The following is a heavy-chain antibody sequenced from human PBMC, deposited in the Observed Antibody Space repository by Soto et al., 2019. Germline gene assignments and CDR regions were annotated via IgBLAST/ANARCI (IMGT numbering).Heavy chain of an antibody. V-gene: IGHV3-23*01. Sequence: EVQLLESGGGLVQPGESLRLSCAASGFTFTSYAMTWVRQVPGKGLEWVSTISGRGGASYYADSVKGRFAISRDNSKNPLYLQMNSLRAEDTAVYYCGKGGNDGWPIPVFDYWGQGTLVTPSS. CDR1: GFTFTSYA. J-gene: IGHJ4*02. D-gene: IGHD2-21*01. CDR2: ISGRGGAS. CDR3: GKGGNDGWPIPVFDY.